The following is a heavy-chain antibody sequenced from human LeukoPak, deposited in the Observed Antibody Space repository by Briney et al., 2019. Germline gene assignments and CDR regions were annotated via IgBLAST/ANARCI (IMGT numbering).Heavy chain of an antibody. CDR3: ARQETRYCSSTSCYTGNY. CDR1: GYSFTSYW. J-gene: IGHJ4*02. V-gene: IGHV5-51*01. CDR2: IHPGDSDT. D-gene: IGHD2-2*02. Sequence: GESLKISCKGSGYSFTSYWIGWVRQMPGKGLEWMGIIHPGDSDTRYSPSFQGQVTISADKSISTAYLQWSSLKASDTAMYYCARQETRYCSSTSCYTGNYWGQGTLVTVSS.